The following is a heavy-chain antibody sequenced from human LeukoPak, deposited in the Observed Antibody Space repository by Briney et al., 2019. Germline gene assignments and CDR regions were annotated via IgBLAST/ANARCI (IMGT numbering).Heavy chain of an antibody. CDR2: FDPEDGET. V-gene: IGHV1-24*01. D-gene: IGHD3-16*01. CDR1: GYTLTELS. CDR3: ARGEYDYVWGSPYYFDY. J-gene: IGHJ4*02. Sequence: ASVKVSCKVSGYTLTELSMHWVRQAPGKGLEWMGGFDPEDGETIYAQKFQGRVTMTEDTSTDTAYMELSSLRSEDTAVYYCARGEYDYVWGSPYYFDYWGQGTLVTVSS.